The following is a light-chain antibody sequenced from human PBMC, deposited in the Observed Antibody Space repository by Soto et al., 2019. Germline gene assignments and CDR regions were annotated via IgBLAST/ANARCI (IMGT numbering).Light chain of an antibody. CDR2: VAS. V-gene: IGKV1-9*01. CDR1: QGIGSY. J-gene: IGKJ4*01. CDR3: QQFGSYPLT. Sequence: DIQLTQSPSFLSASVGDRVTITCRASQGIGSYLAWYQQKPGKAPNLLIYVASTLQSGVPSRFSGSGSGTEFTLNISSLQPEDFATYYCQQFGSYPLTSGGGTEVEIK.